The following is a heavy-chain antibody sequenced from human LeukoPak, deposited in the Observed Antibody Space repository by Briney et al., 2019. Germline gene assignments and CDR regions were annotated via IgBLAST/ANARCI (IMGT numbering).Heavy chain of an antibody. D-gene: IGHD2-2*02. CDR1: GYTFNRYY. Sequence: ASVKVSCQASGYTFNRYYMHWVRQAPGQGLEWMGIINPSGCSTSYPKKFEVRVTMNKDMSTSTVHLQLGRLRPEDPAVYYFARVGDIVVVPAAIPFGYWGQGTQVNVSP. CDR3: ARVGDIVVVPAAIPFGY. V-gene: IGHV1-46*02. J-gene: IGHJ4*02. CDR2: INPSGCST.